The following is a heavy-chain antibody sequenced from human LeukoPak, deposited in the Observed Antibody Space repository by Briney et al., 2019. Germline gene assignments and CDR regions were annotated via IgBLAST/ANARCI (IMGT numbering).Heavy chain of an antibody. V-gene: IGHV1-2*02. CDR3: ARVRGYYYSYMDV. CDR2: INPNSGGT. J-gene: IGHJ6*03. CDR1: GYTFTGYY. Sequence: ASVKVSCKASGYTFTGYYMHWVRQAPGQGLEWMGWINPNSGGTNYAQKFQGRVTMTRDTSISTAYMELSRLRSDDTAVYYCARVRGYYYSYMDVWGKGTTVTISS.